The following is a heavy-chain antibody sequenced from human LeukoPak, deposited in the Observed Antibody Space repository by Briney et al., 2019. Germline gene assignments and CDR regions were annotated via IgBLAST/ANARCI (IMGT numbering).Heavy chain of an antibody. V-gene: IGHV4-39*01. D-gene: IGHD3-16*01. Sequence: SETLSLTCTVSGGSISGSICYWGWIRQPPGKGLEWIGSIYYSGSTYYYPSFKSRVTISVDTSKNQFSLKLTSLTAADTAVYYCVKHGGLEWFDPWGQGTLVTVSS. CDR3: VKHGGLEWFDP. J-gene: IGHJ5*02. CDR2: IYYSGST. CDR1: GGSISGSICY.